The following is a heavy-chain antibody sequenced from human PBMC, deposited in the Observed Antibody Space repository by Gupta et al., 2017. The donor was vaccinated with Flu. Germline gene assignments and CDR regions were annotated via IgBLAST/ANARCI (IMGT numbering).Heavy chain of an antibody. V-gene: IGHV3-11*05. Sequence: QVQLVESGGGLVKPGGSLRLSCAASGFTFGDFYINWIRQAPGKGLEWVSYISYSSTYTDYADSVKGRFTISRDNAKDSVYLQMNSLRVDDTAIYFCARGYITTAGLFDYWGLGTLVTVSP. D-gene: IGHD6-13*01. CDR2: ISYSSTYT. CDR1: GFTFGDFY. J-gene: IGHJ4*02. CDR3: ARGYITTAGLFDY.